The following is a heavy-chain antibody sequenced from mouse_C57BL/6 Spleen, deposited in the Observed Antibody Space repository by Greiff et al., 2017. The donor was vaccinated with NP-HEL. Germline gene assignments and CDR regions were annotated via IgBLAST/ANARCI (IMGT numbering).Heavy chain of an antibody. J-gene: IGHJ1*03. CDR2: ISYDGSN. D-gene: IGHD2-3*01. V-gene: IGHV3-6*01. CDR3: ARGPDYDGYRGYFDV. CDR1: GYSITSGYY. Sequence: EVQLQESGPGLVKPSQSLSLTCSVTGYSITSGYYWNWIRQFPGNKLEWMGYISYDGSNNYNPSLKNRISITRDTSKNQFFLKLNSVTTEDTATYYCARGPDYDGYRGYFDVWGTGTTVTVSS.